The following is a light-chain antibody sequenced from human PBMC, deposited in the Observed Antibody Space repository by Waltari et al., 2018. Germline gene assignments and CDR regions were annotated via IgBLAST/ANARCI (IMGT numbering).Light chain of an antibody. V-gene: IGLV3-19*01. J-gene: IGLJ2*01. Sequence: SSELTQDPAVSVALDQTVRITCQGDSPRSDYASWYQQKPGQAPVLVIYNKNNRPPGIPDRFAGSGSGNTASLIIIGSQAEDEADYYCSSRDSSASHVLFGGGTKLTVL. CDR2: NKN. CDR3: SSRDSSASHVL. CDR1: SPRSDY.